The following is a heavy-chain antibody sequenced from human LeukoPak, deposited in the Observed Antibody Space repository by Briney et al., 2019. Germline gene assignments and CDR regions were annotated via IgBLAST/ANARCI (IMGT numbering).Heavy chain of an antibody. J-gene: IGHJ4*02. CDR3: AVLGMVRGGSVDY. Sequence: ASVKVSCKASGGTFSSYAISWVRQAPGQGLEWMGRIIPILGIANYAQKFQGRVTITADKSTSTAYMELSSLRSEDTAVYYCAVLGMVRGGSVDYWGQGTLVTVSS. CDR1: GGTFSSYA. D-gene: IGHD3-10*01. V-gene: IGHV1-69*04. CDR2: IIPILGIA.